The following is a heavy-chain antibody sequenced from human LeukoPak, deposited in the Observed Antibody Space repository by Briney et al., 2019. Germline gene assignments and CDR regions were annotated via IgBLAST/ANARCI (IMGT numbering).Heavy chain of an antibody. CDR3: AGSWIPVLGSRLPLDY. Sequence: PGGSLRLSCAAPGFTFCRYAIHWVRPAPGKGLEYVSAISANGGITYNADSVRVKFTNTRYNSKNTVYLQVGSLRPEDRAVYYCAGSWIPVLGSRLPLDYWGQGTLVTVSS. D-gene: IGHD5-18*01. J-gene: IGHJ4*02. CDR1: GFTFCRYA. V-gene: IGHV3-64*02. CDR2: ISANGGIT.